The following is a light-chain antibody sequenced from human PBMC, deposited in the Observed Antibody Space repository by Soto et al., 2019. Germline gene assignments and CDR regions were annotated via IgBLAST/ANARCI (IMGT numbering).Light chain of an antibody. CDR2: NTS. CDR1: QSINSKS. V-gene: IGKV3-20*01. J-gene: IGKJ3*01. CDR3: QHYGGSFI. Sequence: EIVLTQSPGTLSLSPGEGATVSCRVSQSINSKSLVWYQRKFGQAPRLLIYNTSSRATGIPDRFSGSGSGTDFTLSISRLEPEDFDVYYCQHYGGSFIFGPGTKVDCK.